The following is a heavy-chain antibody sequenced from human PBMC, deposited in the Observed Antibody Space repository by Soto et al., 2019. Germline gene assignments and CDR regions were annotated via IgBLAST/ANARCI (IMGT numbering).Heavy chain of an antibody. Sequence: QVQLVQSGAEVKKPGASVKVSCKASGYTFTSYYMHWVRQAPGQGLEWMGIINPSGGSTSYAQKFQGRVTMSRDTSTSTVYMELSSLRSEDTAVYYCARPRIAVAELGYWGQGTLVTVSS. CDR3: ARPRIAVAELGY. V-gene: IGHV1-46*03. D-gene: IGHD6-19*01. CDR2: INPSGGST. J-gene: IGHJ4*02. CDR1: GYTFTSYY.